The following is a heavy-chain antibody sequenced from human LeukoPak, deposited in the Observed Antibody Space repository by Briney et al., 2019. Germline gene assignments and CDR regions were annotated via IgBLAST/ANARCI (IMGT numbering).Heavy chain of an antibody. V-gene: IGHV4-31*03. CDR2: IYYSGST. CDR1: GGFISSGGYY. J-gene: IGHJ4*02. CDR3: ARGPAGSYFHVPDY. Sequence: PSQTLSLTCSVSGGFISSGGYYWTWIRQPSGKGLECIGHIYYSGSTYYNPSLKSRISISLDTSKNQFSLKLSSVTAADTAVYYCARGPAGSYFHVPDYWGQGTLVTVSS. D-gene: IGHD3-10*01.